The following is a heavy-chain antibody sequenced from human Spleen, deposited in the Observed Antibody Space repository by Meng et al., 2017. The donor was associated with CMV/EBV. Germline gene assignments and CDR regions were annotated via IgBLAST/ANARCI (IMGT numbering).Heavy chain of an antibody. CDR2: IYWNDGK. J-gene: IGHJ4*02. D-gene: IGHD3-16*01. V-gene: IGHV2-5*01. CDR1: GFSLNTDAVG. Sequence: SGPTLVKPTQTLTLTCSFSGFSLNTDAVGVAWIRQPPGKALEWIALIYWNDGKRYTPSLQSRLSISKDTSNNQVVLTVTSVAPVDTATYYCARVIVGDPPYFDSWGQGTLVTVSS. CDR3: ARVIVGDPPYFDS.